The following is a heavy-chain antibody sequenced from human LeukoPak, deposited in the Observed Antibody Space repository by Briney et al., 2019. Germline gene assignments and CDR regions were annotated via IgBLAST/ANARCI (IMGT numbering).Heavy chain of an antibody. V-gene: IGHV3-23*01. D-gene: IGHD6-19*01. J-gene: IGHJ4*02. CDR1: GFPFNIQD. Sequence: GGSLRLSCAASGFPFNIQDMGWVRQAPGKGLEWVSSIIADGGATFYADSVRGRFTISRDNSRNTLDLQMNSLRVEDTAVYYCGKGRVSEWGQGTLVTVSS. CDR2: IIADGGAT. CDR3: GKGRVSE.